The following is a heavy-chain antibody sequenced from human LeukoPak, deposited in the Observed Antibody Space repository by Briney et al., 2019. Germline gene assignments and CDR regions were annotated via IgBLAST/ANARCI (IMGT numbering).Heavy chain of an antibody. V-gene: IGHV4-61*02. Sequence: SETLSLTCTVSGVSISSDSYYWRWIRQPAGKGLEWIGRFYTSGTTNYNPSLKSLVTMSVDTSKNQFSLKLSSVTDADTAVYYCARGGGSYDPHRWFDPWGQGTLVTVSS. CDR2: FYTSGTT. J-gene: IGHJ5*02. CDR1: GVSISSDSYY. CDR3: ARGGGSYDPHRWFDP. D-gene: IGHD3-10*01.